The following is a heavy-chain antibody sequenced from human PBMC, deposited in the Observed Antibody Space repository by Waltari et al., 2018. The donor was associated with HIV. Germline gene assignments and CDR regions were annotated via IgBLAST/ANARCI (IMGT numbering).Heavy chain of an antibody. CDR3: ARTVGYSTGLLLDV. J-gene: IGHJ6*02. V-gene: IGHV5-51*03. Sequence: EVQLVQSGPEVKKPGESLKISCRGSGYSFTTYCIGWVRQMPGKGLEWMGIIYPGDSDTRYSPSFQGQVTISADKSINTAYLQWSSLEASDTASYYCARTVGYSTGLLLDVWGQGTAVTVSS. CDR1: GYSFTTYC. D-gene: IGHD6-19*01. CDR2: IYPGDSDT.